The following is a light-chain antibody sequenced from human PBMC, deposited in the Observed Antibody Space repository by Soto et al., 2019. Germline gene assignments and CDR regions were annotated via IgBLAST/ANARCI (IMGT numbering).Light chain of an antibody. CDR3: QQVNSYPLT. CDR2: AAS. CDR1: QGIRSY. V-gene: IGKV1-9*01. J-gene: IGKJ4*01. Sequence: IQLTQSPSSLSASVGDRVTITCRASQGIRSYLAWYQQKAGKAPKLLIYAASTLQSGVPSRFSGSGSGTDFTLTISSLQPEDFATYHCQQVNSYPLTLGGGTKVDIK.